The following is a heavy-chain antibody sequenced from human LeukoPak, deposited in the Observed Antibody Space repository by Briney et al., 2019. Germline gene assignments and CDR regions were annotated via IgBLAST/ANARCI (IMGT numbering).Heavy chain of an antibody. CDR2: MYYSGST. CDR1: GGSISSSSYF. V-gene: IGHV4-39*07. J-gene: IGHJ4*02. D-gene: IGHD6-19*01. Sequence: SETLSLTCTVSGGSISSSSYFWGWIRQPPGKGLEWIGSMYYSGSTYYNPSLKSRVTMSIDTSKNDFSLRLSSVTAADTAIYYCARVHSSGWLPFDYWGQGALATVSS. CDR3: ARVHSSGWLPFDY.